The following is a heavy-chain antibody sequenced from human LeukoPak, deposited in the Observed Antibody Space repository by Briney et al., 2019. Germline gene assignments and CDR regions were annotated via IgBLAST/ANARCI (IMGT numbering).Heavy chain of an antibody. J-gene: IGHJ6*03. V-gene: IGHV4-30-2*03. Sequence: SQTLSLTCAVSGGSISSGGYSWSWIRQPPGKGLEWIGSIYYSGSTYYNPSLKSRVTISVDTSKNQFSLKLSSVTAADTAVYCCASFWGYYYMDVWGKGTTVTVSS. CDR2: IYYSGST. CDR1: GGSISSGGYS. D-gene: IGHD7-27*01. CDR3: ASFWGYYYMDV.